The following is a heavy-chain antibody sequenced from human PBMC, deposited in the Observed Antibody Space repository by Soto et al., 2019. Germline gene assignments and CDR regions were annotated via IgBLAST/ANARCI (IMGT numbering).Heavy chain of an antibody. D-gene: IGHD2-15*01. J-gene: IGHJ6*02. CDR2: IYYSGST. V-gene: IGHV4-39*01. CDR3: ARRSRYCSGGSCRHAYYYYGMDV. Sequence: QLQLQESGPGLVKPSETLSLTCTVSGGSISSSSYYWGWIRQPPGKGLEWIGIIYYSGSTYYNPSLKSRVTISVDTSKNQFSLKLSSVTAADTAVYYCARRSRYCSGGSCRHAYYYYGMDVWGQGTTVTVSS. CDR1: GGSISSSSYY.